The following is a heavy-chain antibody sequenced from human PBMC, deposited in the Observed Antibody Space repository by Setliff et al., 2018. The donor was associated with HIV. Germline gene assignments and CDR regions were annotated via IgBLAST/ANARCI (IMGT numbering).Heavy chain of an antibody. CDR1: GFTVSSNY. V-gene: IGHV3-53*01. CDR3: ARDRQIAAAGRSNYYYGMDV. CDR2: INNSGST. Sequence: PGGSLRLSCAASGFTVSSNYMTWVRQAPGKGLEWVSVINNSGSTKYADSVKGRFTISRDNSKNTVFLQMNSLRAEDTAVYYCARDRQIAAAGRSNYYYGMDVWGQGTTVTVSS. D-gene: IGHD6-13*01. J-gene: IGHJ6*02.